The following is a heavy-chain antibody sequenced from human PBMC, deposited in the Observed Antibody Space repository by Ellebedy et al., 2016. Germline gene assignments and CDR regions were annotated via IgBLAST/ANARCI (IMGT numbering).Heavy chain of an antibody. CDR1: GFSFGHYA. CDR2: ITSGGADI. Sequence: GGSLRLXXAAAGFSFGHYAMSWVRQAPGKGLEWVASITSGGADIFYMDSVKGRFTISRDNARNTLHLQLNSLRAEDTAVYYCARDYFGILIKFDHWGQGTLVAVSS. V-gene: IGHV3-23*01. D-gene: IGHD3-3*01. CDR3: ARDYFGILIKFDH. J-gene: IGHJ4*02.